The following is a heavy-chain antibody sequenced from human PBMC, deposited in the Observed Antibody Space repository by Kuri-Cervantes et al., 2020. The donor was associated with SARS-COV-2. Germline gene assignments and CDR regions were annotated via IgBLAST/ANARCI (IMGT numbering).Heavy chain of an antibody. D-gene: IGHD4-17*01. CDR1: GDSISDHY. V-gene: IGHV4-59*11. Sequence: GSLRLSCTVSGDSISDHYWSWIRQPPGKGPEWIGCIHYSGSTDYNPSLKSRVTISVDTSSKQFSLHLSSVTAADTAVYYCARAYGFLRYIYYMDVWGRGTTVTVSS. J-gene: IGHJ6*03. CDR3: ARAYGFLRYIYYMDV. CDR2: IHYSGST.